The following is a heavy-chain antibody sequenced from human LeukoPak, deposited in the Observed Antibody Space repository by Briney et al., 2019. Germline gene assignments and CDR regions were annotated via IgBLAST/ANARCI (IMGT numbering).Heavy chain of an antibody. Sequence: SETLSLTCAVYGGSFSGYYWSWIRQPPEKGLEWIGEINHSGSTNYNPSLKSRVTISVDTSKNQFSLKLSSVTAADTAVYYCARHPYSGSYYFGAFDIWGQGTMVTVSS. J-gene: IGHJ3*02. CDR2: INHSGST. D-gene: IGHD1-26*01. CDR1: GGSFSGYY. V-gene: IGHV4-34*01. CDR3: ARHPYSGSYYFGAFDI.